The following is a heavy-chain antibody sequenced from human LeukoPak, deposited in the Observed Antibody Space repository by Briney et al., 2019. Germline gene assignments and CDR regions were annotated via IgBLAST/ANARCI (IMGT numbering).Heavy chain of an antibody. D-gene: IGHD3-10*01. CDR3: AKDPFMGYGSAYVEH. CDR2: ISDTGGNT. Sequence: WGSASLFGAASGFSFSSYVMTWVRQAPGKGLEWVSAISDTGGNTYYADSVKGRFTISRDNSKNTLYLQMNSLRAEDTAVYYCAKDPFMGYGSAYVEHRGQATLVTVSS. J-gene: IGHJ4*02. V-gene: IGHV3-23*01. CDR1: GFSFSSYV.